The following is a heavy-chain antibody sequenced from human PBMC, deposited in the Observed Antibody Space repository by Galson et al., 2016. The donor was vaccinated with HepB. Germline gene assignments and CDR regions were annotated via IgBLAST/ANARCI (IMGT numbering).Heavy chain of an antibody. V-gene: IGHV3-9*01. CDR3: EKDDGPGTLYNGEHFDS. CDR1: GFKFDDYA. CDR2: ISWNTDTL. Sequence: SLRLSCAGSGFKFDDYAMHWVRQPPGKGLEWVSFISWNTDTLDYADSVKGRFTISRDNAKNSLHLQMNSLRPEDTAIYYCEKDDGPGTLYNGEHFDSWGQGTLVTVSS. J-gene: IGHJ4*02. D-gene: IGHD3-10*01.